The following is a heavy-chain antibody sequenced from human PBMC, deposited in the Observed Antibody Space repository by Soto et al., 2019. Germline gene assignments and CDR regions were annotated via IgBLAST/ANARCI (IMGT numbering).Heavy chain of an antibody. Sequence: GGPLRLSGAAPVFTFSSYGMHWVRQGPGKGLEWVAVISYDGSNKYYADSVKGRFTISRDNSKNTLYLQMNSLRAEDTAVYYCAKDGGNSGYDFGHFWGQGTLVTVSS. V-gene: IGHV3-30*18. CDR1: VFTFSSYG. CDR3: AKDGGNSGYDFGHF. CDR2: ISYDGSNK. D-gene: IGHD5-12*01. J-gene: IGHJ4*02.